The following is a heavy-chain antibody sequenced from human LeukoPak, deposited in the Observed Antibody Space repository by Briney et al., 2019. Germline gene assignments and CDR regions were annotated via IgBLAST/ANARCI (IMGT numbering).Heavy chain of an antibody. CDR2: ISYDGSNK. J-gene: IGHJ3*02. V-gene: IGHV3-30*01. CDR1: GFTFSSYA. CDR3: ARGRRGIFGVVQDAFDI. D-gene: IGHD3-3*01. Sequence: GGSLRLSCAASGFTFSSYAMHWVRQAPGKGLEWVAVISYDGSNKYYADSVKGRFTISRDNSKNTLYLQMNSLRAEDTAVYYCARGRRGIFGVVQDAFDIWGQGTMVTVSS.